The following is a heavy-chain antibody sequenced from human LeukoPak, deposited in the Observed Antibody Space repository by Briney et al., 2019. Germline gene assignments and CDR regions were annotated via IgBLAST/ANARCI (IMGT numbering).Heavy chain of an antibody. D-gene: IGHD3-3*01. CDR2: ISSSSSYI. Sequence: PGGSLRLSCAASGFTFSSYSMNWVRQAPGKGLEWVSSISSSSSYIYYADAVKGRFTISRDNAKNPVHLLMNSLRADDTTYYYSAIERWSYFEYWGQGTLVTVSS. CDR1: GFTFSSYS. J-gene: IGHJ4*02. V-gene: IGHV3-21*01. CDR3: AIERWSYFEY.